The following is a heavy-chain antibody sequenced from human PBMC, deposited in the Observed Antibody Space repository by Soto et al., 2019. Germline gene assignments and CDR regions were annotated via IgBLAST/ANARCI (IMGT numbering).Heavy chain of an antibody. Sequence: QVQLVQSGAEVRKPGASVKVSCKASGFTFTSYDINWVRQATGLGLEWMGWMNPDSGDTGYARKFQGRVTMTRDTSISTAYMELSSLRSEDTAVYYCARGRRDYYDSGYWVPLAYWGQGTLVTVSS. D-gene: IGHD3-22*01. CDR1: GFTFTSYD. J-gene: IGHJ4*02. CDR3: ARGRRDYYDSGYWVPLAY. CDR2: MNPDSGDT. V-gene: IGHV1-8*01.